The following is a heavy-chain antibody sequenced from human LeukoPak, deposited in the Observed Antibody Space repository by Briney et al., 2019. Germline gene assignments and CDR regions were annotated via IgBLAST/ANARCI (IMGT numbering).Heavy chain of an antibody. V-gene: IGHV1-24*01. D-gene: IGHD2-2*01. J-gene: IGHJ4*02. CDR2: FDPEDGET. CDR3: ARDYGLDCSSSRCPSPFDY. Sequence: GASVKVSCKVSGYTLTELSMHWVRQAPGKGLEWMGGFDPEDGETIYAQKFQGRVTMTEDTSTDTAYMELSSLRSEDTAVYYCARDYGLDCSSSRCPSPFDYWGQGTQVTVSS. CDR1: GYTLTELS.